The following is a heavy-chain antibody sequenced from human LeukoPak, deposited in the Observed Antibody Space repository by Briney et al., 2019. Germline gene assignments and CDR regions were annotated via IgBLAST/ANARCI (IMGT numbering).Heavy chain of an antibody. D-gene: IGHD2-2*01. J-gene: IGHJ4*02. CDR3: ARELVRYCSSTSCYGDY. V-gene: IGHV1-18*04. CDR1: GYTFTSYG. Sequence: ASVKVSCKASGYTFTSYGISWVRQAPAQGLEWMGLISAYNGNTNYAQKLQGRVSMTTDTSTSTACMELRSLRSDDTAVYYCARELVRYCSSTSCYGDYWGQGTLVTVSS. CDR2: ISAYNGNT.